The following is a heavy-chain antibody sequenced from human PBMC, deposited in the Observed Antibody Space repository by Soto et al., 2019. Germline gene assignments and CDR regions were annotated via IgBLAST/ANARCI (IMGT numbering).Heavy chain of an antibody. CDR3: ARVSSSIVVVPDYGMDV. Sequence: QVQLVQSGPEVKKPGASAKVSCKASGYTFSNYGISWMRQVPGQGLEWMGWISAYNGETKYAQKLQGRVTLTTDTSTSTAYMELRSLRSDDTAVYYCARVSSSIVVVPDYGMDVWGQGTTVTVSS. CDR1: GYTFSNYG. CDR2: ISAYNGET. V-gene: IGHV1-18*01. J-gene: IGHJ6*02. D-gene: IGHD2-15*01.